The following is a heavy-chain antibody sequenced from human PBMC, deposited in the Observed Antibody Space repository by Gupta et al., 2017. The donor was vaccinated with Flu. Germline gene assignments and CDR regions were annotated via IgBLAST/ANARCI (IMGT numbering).Heavy chain of an antibody. CDR1: GGSISSGSYY. Sequence: QVQLQESGPGLVKPSQTLSLTCTVSGGSISSGSYYWSWIRQPAGKGLEWIGRIYTSGSTNYNPSLKSRVTISVDTSKNQFSLKLSSVTAADTAVYYCARGYSPVVVVAATKDDKNWFDPWGQGTLVTVSS. V-gene: IGHV4-61*02. J-gene: IGHJ5*02. CDR3: ARGYSPVVVVAATKDDKNWFDP. D-gene: IGHD2-15*01. CDR2: IYTSGST.